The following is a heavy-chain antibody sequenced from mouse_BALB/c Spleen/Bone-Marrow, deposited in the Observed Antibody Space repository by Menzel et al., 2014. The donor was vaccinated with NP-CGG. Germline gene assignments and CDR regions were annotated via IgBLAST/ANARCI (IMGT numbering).Heavy chain of an antibody. Sequence: EVQLQESGAELVKPGASVKLSCTASGFNIKDTYMHWVKQRPEQGLEWIGRVDPANGNTEYDPKFQGKATITADTSSNTAYLQRSSLTSEDTAVYYCARYRLGTYFDYWGQGTTLTVSS. CDR2: VDPANGNT. CDR3: ARYRLGTYFDY. V-gene: IGHV14-3*02. J-gene: IGHJ2*01. D-gene: IGHD2-14*01. CDR1: GFNIKDTY.